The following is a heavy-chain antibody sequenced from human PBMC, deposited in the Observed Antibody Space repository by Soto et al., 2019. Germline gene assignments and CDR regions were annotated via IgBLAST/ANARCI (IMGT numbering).Heavy chain of an antibody. CDR1: DGSISSGDYY. CDR2: IYYSGST. D-gene: IGHD3-22*01. CDR3: ARAPIVVAKGYYYYGMDV. Sequence: SETLSLTCTVSDGSISSGDYYWSWIRQPPGKGLEWIGYIYYSGSTYYNPSLKSRVTISVDTSKNQFSLKLSSVTAADTAVYYCARAPIVVAKGYYYYGMDVWGQGTTVTVSS. J-gene: IGHJ6*02. V-gene: IGHV4-30-4*01.